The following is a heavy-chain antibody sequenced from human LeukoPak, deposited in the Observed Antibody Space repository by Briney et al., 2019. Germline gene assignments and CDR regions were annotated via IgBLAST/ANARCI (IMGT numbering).Heavy chain of an antibody. CDR1: GGTFSSYA. CDR2: IIPILGIA. V-gene: IGHV1-69*04. J-gene: IGHJ5*02. CDR3: ARDKLELRGIWFDP. D-gene: IGHD1-7*01. Sequence: GASVKVSCKASGGTFSSYAISWVRQAPGQGLEWMGRIIPILGIANYAQKFQGRVTITADKSTSTAYMELSSLRSEDTAVYCCARDKLELRGIWFDPWGQGTLVTVSS.